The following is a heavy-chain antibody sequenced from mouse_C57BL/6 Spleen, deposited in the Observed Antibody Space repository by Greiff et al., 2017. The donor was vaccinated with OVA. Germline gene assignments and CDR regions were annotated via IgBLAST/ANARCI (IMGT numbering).Heavy chain of an antibody. J-gene: IGHJ4*01. D-gene: IGHD1-1*01. CDR3: ARDYYGSSYYYAMDY. Sequence: QVQLQQPGAELVKPGASVKLSCKASGYTFTSYWMHWVKQRPGQGLAWIGMIHPNSGSTNYNEKFKSKATLTVAKSSSTAYMQLSSLTSEDTAVYYCARDYYGSSYYYAMDYWGQGTSVTVSS. V-gene: IGHV1-64*01. CDR1: GYTFTSYW. CDR2: IHPNSGST.